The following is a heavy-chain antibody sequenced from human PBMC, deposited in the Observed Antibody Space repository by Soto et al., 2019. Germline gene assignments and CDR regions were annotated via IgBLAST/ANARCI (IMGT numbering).Heavy chain of an antibody. D-gene: IGHD3-10*01. CDR3: ARGLILWFGELSRRGGYYYYMDV. Sequence: QVQLQQWGAGLLKPSETLSLTCAVYGGSLSGYQWTWIRQTPGKGLEWIGEINDSGTINYNPSLKSRVTILLGTPRKQISLKLSSVTAADSAVYYCARGLILWFGELSRRGGYYYYMDVWGKGTTVTVSS. CDR2: INDSGTI. CDR1: GGSLSGYQ. J-gene: IGHJ6*03. V-gene: IGHV4-34*01.